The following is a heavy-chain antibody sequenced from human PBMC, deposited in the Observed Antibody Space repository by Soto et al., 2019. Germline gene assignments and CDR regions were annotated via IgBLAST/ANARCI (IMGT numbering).Heavy chain of an antibody. CDR3: AKDGKVVVVPAAMGDY. CDR2: ISGSGGST. J-gene: IGHJ4*02. V-gene: IGHV3-23*01. D-gene: IGHD2-2*01. Sequence: EVQLLESGGGLVQPGGSLRLSCAASGFTFSSYAMSWVRQAPGKGLEWVSAISGSGGSTYYADSVKGRFTISRDNSKNTLYLQMNSRRAEDTAVYYCAKDGKVVVVPAAMGDYWGQGTLVTVSS. CDR1: GFTFSSYA.